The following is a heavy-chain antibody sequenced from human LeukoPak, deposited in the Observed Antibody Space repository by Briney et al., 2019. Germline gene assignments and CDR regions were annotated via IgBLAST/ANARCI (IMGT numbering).Heavy chain of an antibody. J-gene: IGHJ3*02. CDR2: ISGSGGST. D-gene: IGHD3-22*01. CDR1: GFTFSSYA. V-gene: IGHV3-23*01. CDR3: ANDRLLLPRQDAFDI. Sequence: TGGSLRLSCAASGFTFSSYAMIWVRQAPGKGLEWVSAISGSGGSTYYADSVKGRFTISRDNSKNTLYLQMNSLRAEDTAVYYCANDRLLLPRQDAFDIWGQGTMVTVSS.